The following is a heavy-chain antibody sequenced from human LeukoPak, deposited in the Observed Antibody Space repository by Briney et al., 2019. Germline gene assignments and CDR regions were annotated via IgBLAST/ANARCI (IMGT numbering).Heavy chain of an antibody. CDR3: TREGRGSDAFDY. D-gene: IGHD3-16*01. CDR1: GFTFSSYA. CDR2: IRSKAYGGTT. J-gene: IGHJ4*02. V-gene: IGHV3-49*04. Sequence: PGGSLRLSCAASGFTFSSYAMSWVRQAPAKGREWVGFIRSKAYGGTTEYAASVKGRFTISRDDSKSIAYLQMNSLKTEDTAVYYCTREGRGSDAFDYWGQGTLVTVSS.